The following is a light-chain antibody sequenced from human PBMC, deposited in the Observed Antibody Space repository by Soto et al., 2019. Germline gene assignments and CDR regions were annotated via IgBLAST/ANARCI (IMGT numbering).Light chain of an antibody. V-gene: IGKV3-20*01. Sequence: EIGLTQSPGTLSLSPGERATLSCRASQSVSGSYLAWYQQKPGQAPRLLIYGASSRDTGIQDRFSGSGSRTDFTLTISRLEPEDFAVYYCQQYGSSPQTFGQWTKVEIK. CDR1: QSVSGSY. CDR2: GAS. CDR3: QQYGSSPQT. J-gene: IGKJ1*01.